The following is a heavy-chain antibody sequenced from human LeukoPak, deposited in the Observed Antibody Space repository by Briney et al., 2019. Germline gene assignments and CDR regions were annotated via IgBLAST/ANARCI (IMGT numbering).Heavy chain of an antibody. CDR3: ARASRSVVGATTLFDY. J-gene: IGHJ4*02. V-gene: IGHV1-2*02. Sequence: GASVKVSCKASGYTFTGYYMHWVRQAPGQGLEWMGWINPNSGGTNYAQKFQGRVTMTRDTSISTAYMELSRLGSDDTAVYYCARASRSVVGATTLFDYWGQGTLVTVSS. CDR2: INPNSGGT. D-gene: IGHD1-26*01. CDR1: GYTFTGYY.